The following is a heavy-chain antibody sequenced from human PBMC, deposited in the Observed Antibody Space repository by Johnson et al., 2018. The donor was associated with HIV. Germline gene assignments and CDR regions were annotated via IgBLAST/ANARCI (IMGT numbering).Heavy chain of an antibody. J-gene: IGHJ3*02. V-gene: IGHV3-9*01. CDR2: ISWKSGSI. Sequence: VQLVESGGGLVQPGRSLRLSCSASGFTFDDYAMHWVRQAPGKGLEWVSGISWKSGSIGYAASVQGRVTISRDNTKNSLYLQMNSLRAEDTALYYCAKDQAPVVPAGRGAFEIWGQGTMVTVSS. D-gene: IGHD2-2*01. CDR3: AKDQAPVVPAGRGAFEI. CDR1: GFTFDDYA.